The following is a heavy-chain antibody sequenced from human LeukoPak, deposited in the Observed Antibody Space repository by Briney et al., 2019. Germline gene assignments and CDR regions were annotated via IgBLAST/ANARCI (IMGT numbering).Heavy chain of an antibody. Sequence: SETLSLTCTVSGGSISSSSYYWGWIRQPPGKGLECVGVICDTGNTYYNPSLKSRVTISVDTSKNQFSLRVTSVTAADTALYYCARHKSGIDWFDPWGQGTLVTVSS. D-gene: IGHD1-14*01. CDR1: GGSISSSSYY. J-gene: IGHJ5*02. CDR2: ICDTGNT. V-gene: IGHV4-39*01. CDR3: ARHKSGIDWFDP.